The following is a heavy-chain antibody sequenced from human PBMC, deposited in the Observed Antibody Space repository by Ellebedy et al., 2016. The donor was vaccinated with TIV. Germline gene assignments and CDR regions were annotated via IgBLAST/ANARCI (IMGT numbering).Heavy chain of an antibody. D-gene: IGHD6-19*01. J-gene: IGHJ4*02. CDR2: ISHTGTRT. CDR1: GFTFNNYA. CDR3: AKGRGGGSDSSAPKYYFDY. Sequence: PGGSLRLSCAASGFTFNNYAMSWVRQAPGKGLAWVSTISHTGTRTYYTNSVEGRFIISRDMSKRALYLQMNSLRAEDTAVYYCAKGRGGGSDSSAPKYYFDYWGLGTLVTVSS. V-gene: IGHV3-23*01.